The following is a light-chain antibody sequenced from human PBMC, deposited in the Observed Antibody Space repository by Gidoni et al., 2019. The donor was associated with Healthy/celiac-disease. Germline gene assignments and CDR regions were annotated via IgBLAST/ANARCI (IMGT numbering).Light chain of an antibody. CDR1: QSVSSSY. J-gene: IGKJ1*01. CDR3: QQYGSSPKT. V-gene: IGKV3-20*01. Sequence: DIVLTQSPGTLSLSPGERATLSCRASQSVSSSYLAWYQQKPGQAPRRLIYGASSSATGIPDRFSGSGSGTDFTLTISRLEPEDFAVYYCQQYGSSPKTFGQXTKVEIK. CDR2: GAS.